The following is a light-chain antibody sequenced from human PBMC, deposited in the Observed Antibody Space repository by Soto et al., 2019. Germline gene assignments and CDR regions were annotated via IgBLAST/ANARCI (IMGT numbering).Light chain of an antibody. CDR3: SSYAGSDNFV. CDR2: EVS. Sequence: QSVLTQPASVSGSPGQSITISCTGTSSDIGANNDYVSWYQQHPGKVPKLMIYEVSKRPPGVPDRFSGSKSGNTASLTVSGLQADDEADYYCSSYAGSDNFVFGTGTKVTVL. J-gene: IGLJ1*01. V-gene: IGLV2-8*01. CDR1: SSDIGANNDY.